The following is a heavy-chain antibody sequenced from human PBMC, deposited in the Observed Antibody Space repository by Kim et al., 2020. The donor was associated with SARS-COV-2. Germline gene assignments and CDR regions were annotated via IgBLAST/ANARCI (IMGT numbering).Heavy chain of an antibody. CDR1: GYTFTSYD. V-gene: IGHV1-8*01. D-gene: IGHD2-15*01. Sequence: ASVKVSCKASGYTFTSYDINWVRQATGQGLEWVGWMNPNSGNTGYAQKLQGRATMTRNTSRSTAYMEPSSLRSEDTAVYYCARGGEYCSGGCWYPWYWFDPWGQGTLVTVSS. CDR3: ARGGEYCSGGCWYPWYWFDP. J-gene: IGHJ5*02. CDR2: MNPNSGNT.